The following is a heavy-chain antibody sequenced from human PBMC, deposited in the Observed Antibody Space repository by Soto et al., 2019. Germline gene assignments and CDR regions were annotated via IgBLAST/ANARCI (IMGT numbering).Heavy chain of an antibody. Sequence: TLSLTCTVSGGSISSGDYYWSWIRQPPGKGLEWIGYIYYSGSTYYNPSLKSRVTISVDTSKNQFSLKLSSVTAADTAVYYCARGHIVATIPFDYWGQGTLVTVSS. CDR3: ARGHIVATIPFDY. CDR2: IYYSGST. CDR1: GGSISSGDYY. J-gene: IGHJ4*02. D-gene: IGHD5-12*01. V-gene: IGHV4-30-4*01.